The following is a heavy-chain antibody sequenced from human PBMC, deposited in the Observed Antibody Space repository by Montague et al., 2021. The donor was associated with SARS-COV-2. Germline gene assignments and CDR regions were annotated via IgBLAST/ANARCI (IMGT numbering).Heavy chain of an antibody. CDR1: GFTVSSNY. CDR2: IYSGGST. CDR3: ARGYYDILTGIRDDAFDI. Sequence: SLRLSCAASGFTVSSNYMSWVRQAPGKGLEWVSVIYSGGSTYYADSVKGRFTISRDNSKNTLYLQMNSLRAEDTAVYYCARGYYDILTGIRDDAFDIWGQGTMFTVSS. V-gene: IGHV3-66*01. J-gene: IGHJ3*02. D-gene: IGHD3-9*01.